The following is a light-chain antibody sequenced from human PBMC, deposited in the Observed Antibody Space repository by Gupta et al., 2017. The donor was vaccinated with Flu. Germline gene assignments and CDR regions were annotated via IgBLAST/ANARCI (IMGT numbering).Light chain of an antibody. CDR3: QNENSGPRT. CDR1: QEISKY. V-gene: IGKV1-27*01. CDR2: EAS. J-gene: IGKJ1*01. Sequence: DFQMTQSPSYLSAFVGDRVTITCRASQEISKYLAWYQHQPGKVPKLLIYEASTVRSGVPSSFSGSSSGPEFSLTISTRQPEDAAIYYCQNENSGPRTFGQGTKVEVK.